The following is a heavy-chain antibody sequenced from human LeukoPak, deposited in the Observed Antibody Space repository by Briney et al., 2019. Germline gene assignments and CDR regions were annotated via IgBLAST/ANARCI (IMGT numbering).Heavy chain of an antibody. D-gene: IGHD6-13*01. V-gene: IGHV3-21*04. CDR2: ISSSSSYI. CDR3: ARGGQQLVPLYFDY. CDR1: GFTFSNYG. Sequence: GGTLRLSCAASGFTFSNYGMTWVRQAPGKGLEWVSSISSSSSYIYYADSVKGRFTISRDNAKNSLYLQMNSLRAEDTALYYCARGGQQLVPLYFDYWGQGTLVTVSS. J-gene: IGHJ4*02.